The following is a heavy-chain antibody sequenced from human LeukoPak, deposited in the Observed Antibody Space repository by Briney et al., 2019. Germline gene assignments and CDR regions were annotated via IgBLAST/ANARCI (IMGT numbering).Heavy chain of an antibody. J-gene: IGHJ4*02. D-gene: IGHD6-19*01. CDR2: IRGSGGST. Sequence: GGSLRLSCAASGFTFSRYAMTWVRQAPGKGLEWVSSIRGSGGSTYYADSVKGRFTIYRDNSKNTLCLQMNSLRAEDSALYYCASSVGWALLYYFDYWGQGTLVTVSS. CDR1: GFTFSRYA. V-gene: IGHV3-23*01. CDR3: ASSVGWALLYYFDY.